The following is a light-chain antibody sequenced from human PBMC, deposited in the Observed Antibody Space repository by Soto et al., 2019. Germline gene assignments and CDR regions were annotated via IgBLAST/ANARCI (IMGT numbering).Light chain of an antibody. CDR2: EVS. CDR1: SSDVGGYNY. J-gene: IGLJ1*01. V-gene: IGLV2-14*01. Sequence: QSVLTQPASVSGSPGQASTISCTGTSSDVGGYNYVSWYQQHPGKAPKLMIYEVSNRPSGVSNRFSGSKSGNTASLTISGLQSEDEADYYCSSYTSSSTLFGTGTKLTVL. CDR3: SSYTSSSTL.